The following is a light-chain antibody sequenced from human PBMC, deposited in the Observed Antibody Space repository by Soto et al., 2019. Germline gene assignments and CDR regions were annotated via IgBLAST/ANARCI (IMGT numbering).Light chain of an antibody. Sequence: EIVLTQSPATLSLSPGERATLSCRASQSVSSDVAGYQQKPGQAPRLLIYDASNRATGLPARFSGSGSGTDFTLTISSLEPEDFAVYYCQQRSNWPITFGQGTRLEIK. V-gene: IGKV3-11*01. J-gene: IGKJ5*01. CDR2: DAS. CDR3: QQRSNWPIT. CDR1: QSVSSD.